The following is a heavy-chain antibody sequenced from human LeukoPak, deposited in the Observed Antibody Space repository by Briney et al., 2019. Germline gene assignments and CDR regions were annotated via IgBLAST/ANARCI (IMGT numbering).Heavy chain of an antibody. CDR3: ARERSDSSGYYPDY. CDR1: GGPISSSNW. J-gene: IGHJ4*02. Sequence: SETLSLTCAVSGGPISSSNWWSWVRQPPGKGLEWIGEIYHSGSTNYNPSLKSRVTISVDKSKNQFSLKLSSVTAADTAVYYCARERSDSSGYYPDYWGQGTLVTVSS. CDR2: IYHSGST. D-gene: IGHD3-22*01. V-gene: IGHV4-4*02.